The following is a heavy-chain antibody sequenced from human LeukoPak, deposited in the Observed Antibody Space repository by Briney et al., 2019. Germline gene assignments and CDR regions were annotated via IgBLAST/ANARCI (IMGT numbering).Heavy chain of an antibody. V-gene: IGHV3-53*01. CDR3: ARSIYSSSWYYFDF. D-gene: IGHD6-13*01. Sequence: GGSLRLSCAASEFSVGSNYMTWVRQAPGKGLEWVSVIYSGGSTYYADSVKGRFTISRDNSKNTLYLQMNSLRAEDTAVYYCARSIYSSSWYYFDFWGQGTLVTVSS. J-gene: IGHJ4*02. CDR1: EFSVGSNY. CDR2: IYSGGST.